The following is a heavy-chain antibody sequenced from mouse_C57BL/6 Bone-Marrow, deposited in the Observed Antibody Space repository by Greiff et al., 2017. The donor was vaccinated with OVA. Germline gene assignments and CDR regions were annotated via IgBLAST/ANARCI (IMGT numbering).Heavy chain of an antibody. CDR3: ASLYYYGSRDYAMDY. J-gene: IGHJ4*01. CDR1: GFSLTSYA. D-gene: IGHD1-1*01. V-gene: IGHV2-9-1*01. CDR2: IWTGGGT. Sequence: VKLEESGPGLVAPSQSLSITCTVSGFSLTSYAISWVRQPPGKGLEWLGVIWTGGGTNYNSALKSRLSISKDNSKSQVFLKMNSLQTDDTARYYCASLYYYGSRDYAMDYWGQGTSVTVSS.